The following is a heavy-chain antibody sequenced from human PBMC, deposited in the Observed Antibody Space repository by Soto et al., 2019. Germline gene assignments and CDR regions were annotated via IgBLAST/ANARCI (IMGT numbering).Heavy chain of an antibody. D-gene: IGHD3-22*01. J-gene: IGHJ4*02. Sequence: GASVKVSCKASGGTFSSYAISWVRQAPGQGLEWMGGIIPIFGTANYAQKFQGRVTMTRDTSTSTFHMELSSLTSEDTAVYYCAGLYHYDSSGYYDYWGQGTLVTVSS. CDR1: GGTFSSYA. V-gene: IGHV1-69*05. CDR2: IIPIFGTA. CDR3: AGLYHYDSSGYYDY.